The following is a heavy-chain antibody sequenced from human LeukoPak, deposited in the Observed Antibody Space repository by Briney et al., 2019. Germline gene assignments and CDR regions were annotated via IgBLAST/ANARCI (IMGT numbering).Heavy chain of an antibody. J-gene: IGHJ4*02. Sequence: GGSLRLSCAASGFTFSDHYMDWVRQAPGKGLEWVSAISGSGGSTYYADSVKGRFTISRDNSKNTLYLQMNSLRAEDTAVYYCAKDMAHYYDSSGYYAFDYWGQGTLVTVSS. V-gene: IGHV3-23*01. D-gene: IGHD3-22*01. CDR1: GFTFSDHY. CDR2: ISGSGGST. CDR3: AKDMAHYYDSSGYYAFDY.